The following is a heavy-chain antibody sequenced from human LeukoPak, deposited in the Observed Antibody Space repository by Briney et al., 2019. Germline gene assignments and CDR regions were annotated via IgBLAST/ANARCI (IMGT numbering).Heavy chain of an antibody. CDR3: ARCGYSYGYYYYGMDV. V-gene: IGHV4-4*02. Sequence: SETLSLTCAVSGGSISSSNWWSWVRQPPGKGLEWIGEISHSGNTNYNPSLKSRVTISVDTSKNQFSLKLSSVTAADTAVYYCARCGYSYGYYYYGMDVWGQGTTVTVSS. CDR2: ISHSGNT. CDR1: GGSISSSNW. J-gene: IGHJ6*02. D-gene: IGHD5-18*01.